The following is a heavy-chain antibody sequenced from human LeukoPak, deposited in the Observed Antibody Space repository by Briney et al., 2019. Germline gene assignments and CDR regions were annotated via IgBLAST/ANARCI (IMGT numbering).Heavy chain of an antibody. D-gene: IGHD1-1*01. CDR3: ARELEDGIFDC. J-gene: IGHJ4*02. CDR1: GYTFTGYY. V-gene: IGHV1-2*02. CDR2: INPNSGGT. Sequence: GASVTVSCMASGYTFTGYYMHWVRQAPGQGLEWMGWINPNSGGTNYAQKFQGRVTMTRDTSISTAYMELSRLRSDDTAVYYCARELEDGIFDCWGQGTLVTVSS.